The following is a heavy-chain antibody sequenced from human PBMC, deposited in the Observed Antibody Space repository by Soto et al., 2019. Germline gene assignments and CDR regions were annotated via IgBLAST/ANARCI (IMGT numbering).Heavy chain of an antibody. CDR1: GGTFSSYS. V-gene: IGHV1-69*01. Sequence: QVQLVQSGAEVKKPGSSVKVSCKASGGTFSSYSISWVRQAPGQGLEWMGGIIPIFGTANYAQKFQGRVTITADESTNTAYMELSSLRSEDTAVYYCASHSEDIEGLDVWGQGTTVTVSS. D-gene: IGHD5-12*01. CDR3: ASHSEDIEGLDV. J-gene: IGHJ6*02. CDR2: IIPIFGTA.